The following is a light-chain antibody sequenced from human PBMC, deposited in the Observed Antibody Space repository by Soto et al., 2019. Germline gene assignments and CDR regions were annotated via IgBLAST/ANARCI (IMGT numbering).Light chain of an antibody. CDR1: SSNIGSNY. CDR3: GTWDSGLSAGGV. Sequence: QSVLTQPPSVSAAPGQKVIISCSGSSSNIGSNYVSWYQQLPGTAPKLLIYDNNKRPSGIPARSSGSKSGTSATLAIIRLQTGDEADYYCGTWDSGLSAGGVFGSGTKVTVL. CDR2: DNN. J-gene: IGLJ1*01. V-gene: IGLV1-51*01.